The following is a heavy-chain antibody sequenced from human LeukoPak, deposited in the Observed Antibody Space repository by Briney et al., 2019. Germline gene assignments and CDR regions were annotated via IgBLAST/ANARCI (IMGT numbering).Heavy chain of an antibody. CDR3: ARDKKYYDILTGYNTNYYFDY. CDR1: GFTFSSYG. D-gene: IGHD3-9*01. V-gene: IGHV3-30*02. CDR2: IRFDGVVK. Sequence: GGSLRLSCAAPGFTFSSYGMHWVRQAPGKGLEWVAFIRFDGVVKYYADSVKGRFTISRDNAKNSLYLQMNSLRAEDTAVYYCARDKKYYDILTGYNTNYYFDYWGQGTLVTVSS. J-gene: IGHJ4*02.